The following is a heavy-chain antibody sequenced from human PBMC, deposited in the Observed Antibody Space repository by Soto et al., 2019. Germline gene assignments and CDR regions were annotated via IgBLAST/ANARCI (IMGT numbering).Heavy chain of an antibody. J-gene: IGHJ6*02. V-gene: IGHV3-21*01. D-gene: IGHD5-18*01. CDR3: ARVRTDMAPWYGMDV. Sequence: EVQLVESGGGLVKPGGSLRLSCAASGFTFSSYSMNWVRQAPGKGLAWVSSISSSSSYIYYADSVKGRFTISRDNAKNSLYLHMNSLRAEGTAVYYCARVRTDMAPWYGMDVWGQGTTVTVSS. CDR2: ISSSSSYI. CDR1: GFTFSSYS.